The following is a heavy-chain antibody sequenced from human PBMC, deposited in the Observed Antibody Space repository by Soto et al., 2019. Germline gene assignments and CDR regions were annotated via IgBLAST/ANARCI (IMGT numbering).Heavy chain of an antibody. D-gene: IGHD6-19*01. V-gene: IGHV1-69*06. CDR2: IIPIFGTA. CDR1: GGTFSSYA. J-gene: IGHJ5*02. CDR3: ASDRGSSGWYDSSNWFDP. Sequence: QVQLVQSGAEVKKPGSSVKVSCKASGGTFSSYAISWVRQAPGQGLEWMGGIIPIFGTANYAQKFQGRVTITADKSTSTAYMELSSLRSEDTAVYYCASDRGSSGWYDSSNWFDPWGQGTLVTVSS.